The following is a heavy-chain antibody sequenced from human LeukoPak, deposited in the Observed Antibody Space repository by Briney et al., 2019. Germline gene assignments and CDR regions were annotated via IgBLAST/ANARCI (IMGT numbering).Heavy chain of an antibody. CDR1: GGSISSYY. Sequence: KPSETLSLTCTASGGSISSYYWNWIRQPPGKGLEWVGYIYYSGSTNHNPSLRSRVTISVDPSNNQFSLKLSSVNAADTAVYYCARSSYYDGSGSYYHAFDIWGQGTMVTVSS. V-gene: IGHV4-59*01. D-gene: IGHD3-10*01. CDR3: ARSSYYDGSGSYYHAFDI. J-gene: IGHJ3*02. CDR2: IYYSGST.